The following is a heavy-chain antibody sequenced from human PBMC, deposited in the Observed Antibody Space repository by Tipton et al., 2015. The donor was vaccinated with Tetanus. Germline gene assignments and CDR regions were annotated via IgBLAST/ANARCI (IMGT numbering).Heavy chain of an antibody. CDR1: GFTFSTYA. D-gene: IGHD3-10*01. J-gene: IGHJ5*02. CDR2: IIGSGVDT. V-gene: IGHV3-23*01. Sequence: SLRLSCAASGFTFSTYAMSWVRRAPGKGLEWVAGIIGSGVDTYHADFVKGRFTISRDNSKNTLYLQMNSLRAEDTAVYYCARQTDYYGTGRYHRGWCVHGGQATL. CDR3: ARQTDYYGTGRYHRGWCVH.